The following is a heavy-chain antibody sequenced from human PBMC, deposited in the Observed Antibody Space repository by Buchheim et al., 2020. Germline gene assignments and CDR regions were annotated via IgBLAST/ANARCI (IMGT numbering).Heavy chain of an antibody. CDR3: ARDGLGYCSSTSCSPFDY. V-gene: IGHV3-74*01. Sequence: EVQLEESGGGLVRPGGSLRLSCAASGFTFSSYWMHWVRQAPGKGLVWVSAINNDGSDTRYADSVKGRVTISRDNAKNSLYLQMNSLRAEDTAVYYCARDGLGYCSSTSCSPFDYWGQGTL. J-gene: IGHJ4*02. CDR2: INNDGSDT. CDR1: GFTFSSYW. D-gene: IGHD2-2*01.